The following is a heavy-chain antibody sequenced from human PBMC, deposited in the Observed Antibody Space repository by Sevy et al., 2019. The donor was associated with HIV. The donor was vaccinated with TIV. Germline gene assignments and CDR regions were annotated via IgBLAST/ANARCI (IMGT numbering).Heavy chain of an antibody. D-gene: IGHD3-10*01. CDR3: ARGSPLWFGELFPPIFFDY. CDR2: IYSGGST. Sequence: GGSLRLSCAASGFTVSSNYMSWVRQAPGKGLEWVSAIYSGGSTYYADSVKGRFTISRDNSKNRLYLKMNSLRAEDTAVYYCARGSPLWFGELFPPIFFDYWGQGTLVTVSS. V-gene: IGHV3-53*01. J-gene: IGHJ4*02. CDR1: GFTVSSNY.